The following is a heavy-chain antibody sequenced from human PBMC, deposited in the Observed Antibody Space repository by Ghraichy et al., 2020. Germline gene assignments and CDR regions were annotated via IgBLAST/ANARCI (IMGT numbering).Heavy chain of an antibody. J-gene: IGHJ6*03. V-gene: IGHV1-2*06. CDR1: GYTFTGYY. CDR2: INPNSGGT. CDR3: ARGSLAVAGTYYYYYYMDV. Sequence: ASVKVSCKASGYTFTGYYMHWVRQAPGQGLEWMGRINPNSGGTNYAQKFQGRVTMTRDTSISTAYMELSRLRSDDTAVYYCARGSLAVAGTYYYYYYMDVWGKGTTVTVSS. D-gene: IGHD6-19*01.